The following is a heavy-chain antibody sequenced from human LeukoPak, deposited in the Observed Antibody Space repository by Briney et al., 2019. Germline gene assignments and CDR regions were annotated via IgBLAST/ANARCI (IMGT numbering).Heavy chain of an antibody. CDR1: SGSISTYY. J-gene: IGHJ2*01. CDR3: ARVGPWCFDL. Sequence: SETLSLTCSVSSGSISTYYWSWIRQPPGKGLEWIGYIDYSGSTNYNPSLKSRVTISVDTSKNRFSLKLSSVTAADTAVYYCARVGPWCFDLWGRGTLVTVSS. V-gene: IGHV4-59*01. CDR2: IDYSGST.